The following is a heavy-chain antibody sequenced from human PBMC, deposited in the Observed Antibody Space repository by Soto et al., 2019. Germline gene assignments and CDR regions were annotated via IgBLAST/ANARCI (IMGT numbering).Heavy chain of an antibody. CDR1: GSITNHH. CDR2: FNPSGLST. CDR3: AKVTHRAPIAVAGPLGS. V-gene: IGHV1-46*01. D-gene: IGHD6-19*01. J-gene: IGHJ4*02. Sequence: QVHLVQSGAEVKKPGASVNVSCQASGSITNHHMHWVRQAPGQGLEWMGIFNPSGLSTTYAQKFQGRVTITRDTSTSTVYMELSGLTSEDTAVYFCAKVTHRAPIAVAGPLGSWGQGTLVIVCS.